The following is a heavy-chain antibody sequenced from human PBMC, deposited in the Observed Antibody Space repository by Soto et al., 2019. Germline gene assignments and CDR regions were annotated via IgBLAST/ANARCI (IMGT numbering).Heavy chain of an antibody. CDR3: ARALTTHDY. V-gene: IGHV3-23*01. Sequence: EVQLLESGGGLVQPGGSLRLSCVGSGFTFSAHAITWVRQAPGKGLEWVSTLGTIGAFYADAVKGRFTICRDNTKNTVNLQMNSLRGEDTAIYYCARALTTHDYWGQGTVVNVSS. J-gene: IGHJ4*02. CDR1: GFTFSAHA. CDR2: LGTIGA.